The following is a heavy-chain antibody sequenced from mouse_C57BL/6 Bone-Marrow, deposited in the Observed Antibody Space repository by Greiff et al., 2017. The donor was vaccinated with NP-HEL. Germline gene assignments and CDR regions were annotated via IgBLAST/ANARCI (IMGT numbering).Heavy chain of an antibody. CDR3: ASLPFAY. V-gene: IGHV7-3*01. CDR1: GFTFTDYY. CDR2: IRNKANGYTT. J-gene: IGHJ3*01. Sequence: EVKLMESGGGLVQPGGSLSLSCAASGFTFTDYYMSWVRQPPGKALEWLGFIRNKANGYTTEYSASVKGRFTISRDNSQSILYLQMNALRAEDSATYYCASLPFAYWGQGTLVTVSA.